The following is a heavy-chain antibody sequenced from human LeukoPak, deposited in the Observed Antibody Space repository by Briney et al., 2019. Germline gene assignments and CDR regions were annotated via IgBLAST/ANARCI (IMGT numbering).Heavy chain of an antibody. D-gene: IGHD3-9*01. CDR3: AREVRYYDILTGYYYYYGMDV. J-gene: IGHJ6*02. CDR1: GGSISSYN. Sequence: PSESLSLTCTVSGGSISSYNWSWIRLPPGKGLEWIGYIYYSVSTNYNPSLKSRVTISVDTSKNQFSLKLSSVTAADTAVYYCAREVRYYDILTGYYYYYGMDVWGQGTTVTVSS. CDR2: IYYSVST. V-gene: IGHV4-59*01.